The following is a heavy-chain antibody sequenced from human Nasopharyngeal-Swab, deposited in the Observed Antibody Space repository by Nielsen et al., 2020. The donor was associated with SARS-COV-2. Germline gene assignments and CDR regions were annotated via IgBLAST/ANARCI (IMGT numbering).Heavy chain of an antibody. CDR1: GYIFISYG. J-gene: IGHJ6*03. CDR2: ISAYNGNT. D-gene: IGHD5-12*01. CDR3: ARDAEWLRFLAGGYMDV. Sequence: ASVKAPCKTSGYIFISYGISWVRQAPGQGLEWMGWISAYNGNTNYAQKLQGRVTMTTDTSTSTAYMELRSLRSDDTAVYYCARDAEWLRFLAGGYMDVWGKGTTVTVSS. V-gene: IGHV1-18*04.